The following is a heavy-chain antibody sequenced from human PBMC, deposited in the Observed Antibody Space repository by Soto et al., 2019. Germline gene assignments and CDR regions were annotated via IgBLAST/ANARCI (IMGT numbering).Heavy chain of an antibody. D-gene: IGHD2-8*01. J-gene: IGHJ4*02. CDR3: AAGYCTNGVCYHHPPFDY. CDR2: ISSSSSTI. V-gene: IGHV3-48*01. Sequence: EVQLVESGGGLVQPGGSLRLSCAASGFTFSSYSMNWVRQAPGKGLEWVSYISSSSSTIYYADSVKGRFTISRDNAKNSLYLQMNSLTAEDTAVYYCAAGYCTNGVCYHHPPFDYWGQGTLVTVSS. CDR1: GFTFSSYS.